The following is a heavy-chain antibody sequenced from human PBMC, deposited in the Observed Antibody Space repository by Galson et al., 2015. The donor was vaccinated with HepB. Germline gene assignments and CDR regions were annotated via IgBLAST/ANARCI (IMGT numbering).Heavy chain of an antibody. Sequence: SLRLSCAASGFTFSNAWMSWVRQAPGKGLEWVGRIKSKTDGGTTDYAAPVKGRFTISRDDSKNTLYLQMNSLKTEDTAVYYCTTGDYDSSGNWFDPWGQGTLVTVSS. J-gene: IGHJ5*02. D-gene: IGHD3-3*01. CDR1: GFTFSNAW. CDR3: TTGDYDSSGNWFDP. CDR2: IKSKTDGGTT. V-gene: IGHV3-15*01.